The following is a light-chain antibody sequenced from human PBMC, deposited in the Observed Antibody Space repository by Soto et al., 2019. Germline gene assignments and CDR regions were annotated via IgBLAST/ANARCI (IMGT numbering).Light chain of an antibody. J-gene: IGKJ5*01. Sequence: DIQMTQSPSSLSASLRDRFTITFRASQIISSYLNWYQQKPRKAPKLLIYAASSLQSGVPSRFIGSGSGTDFTLTISSLQPGDFATYYCQQSYSNPITFGQGTRLEI. V-gene: IGKV1-39*01. CDR2: AAS. CDR1: QIISSY. CDR3: QQSYSNPIT.